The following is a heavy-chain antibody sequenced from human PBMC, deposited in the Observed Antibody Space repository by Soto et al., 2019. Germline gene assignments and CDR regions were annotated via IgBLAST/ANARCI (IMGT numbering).Heavy chain of an antibody. CDR2: IIPMFGAA. CDR1: GGTFSSYS. CDR3: ARDPDYYGSGSYYDRHSYYYYGMDV. J-gene: IGHJ6*02. D-gene: IGHD3-10*01. Sequence: SVKVSCKASGGTFSSYSISWVRQAPGQGLEWMGGIIPMFGAADYAQRFQGRVTITADESTSTAYMELSSLRSEGTAVYYCARDPDYYGSGSYYDRHSYYYYGMDVWGQGTTVTVSS. V-gene: IGHV1-69*13.